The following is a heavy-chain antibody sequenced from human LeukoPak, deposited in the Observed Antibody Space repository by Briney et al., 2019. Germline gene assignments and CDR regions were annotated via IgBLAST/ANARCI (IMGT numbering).Heavy chain of an antibody. CDR2: INSSSSYI. CDR1: GFTFSSYS. V-gene: IGHV3-21*01. CDR3: ARAYGDHAGFDY. D-gene: IGHD4-17*01. Sequence: GGPLRLPCAASGFTFSSYSMNWVRQAPGKRLEWVSSINSSSSYIYYADSVKGRFTISRDNAKNSLYLQMNSLRAEDTAVYYCARAYGDHAGFDYWGQGTLVTVSS. J-gene: IGHJ4*02.